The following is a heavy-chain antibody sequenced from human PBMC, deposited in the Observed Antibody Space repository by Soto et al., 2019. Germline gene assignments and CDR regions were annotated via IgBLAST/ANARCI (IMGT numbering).Heavy chain of an antibody. CDR1: GFTFSSYG. D-gene: IGHD1-7*01. Sequence: QVQLVESGGGVVQPGRSLRLSCAASGFTFSSYGMHWVRQAPGKGLEWVAVISYDGSNKYYADSVKGRFTISRDNSKNTLYLQINSLRAEDTAVYYCAKDTSGSGTKFFDYWGQGTLVTVSS. CDR3: AKDTSGSGTKFFDY. J-gene: IGHJ4*02. CDR2: ISYDGSNK. V-gene: IGHV3-30*18.